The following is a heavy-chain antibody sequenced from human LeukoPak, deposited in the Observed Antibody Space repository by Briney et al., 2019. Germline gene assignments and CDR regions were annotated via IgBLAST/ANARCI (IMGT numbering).Heavy chain of an antibody. J-gene: IGHJ4*02. CDR1: GFSFSSYG. Sequence: PGGSLRLSCAASGFSFSSYGMHWVRQAPGKGLEWVAVIWYDGTNKYYADSVKGRFTISRDNSKNTLYLQMNRLRGEVTAVYYCAKNQRGFSYSKYYFDYWGQGTLVTLSS. CDR2: IWYDGTNK. D-gene: IGHD5-18*01. CDR3: AKNQRGFSYSKYYFDY. V-gene: IGHV3-33*06.